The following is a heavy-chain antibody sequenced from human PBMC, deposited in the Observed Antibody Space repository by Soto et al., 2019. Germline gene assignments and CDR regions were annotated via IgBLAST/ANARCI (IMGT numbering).Heavy chain of an antibody. J-gene: IGHJ2*01. Sequence: QVQLVQSGAEVKKPGSSVKVSSKASGGTFSNYPISWVRQAPGQGLEWMGGIIPIFGTVNYAQKFQGRVTIIADESTSTAYMELSSLRSEDTAVYYCARGNHRWLQLWYFDLWGRGTLVTVSS. D-gene: IGHD5-12*01. CDR1: GGTFSNYP. CDR2: IIPIFGTV. CDR3: ARGNHRWLQLWYFDL. V-gene: IGHV1-69*12.